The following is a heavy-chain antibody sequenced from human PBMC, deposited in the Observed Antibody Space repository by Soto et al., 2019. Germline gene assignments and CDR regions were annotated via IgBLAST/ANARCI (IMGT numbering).Heavy chain of an antibody. CDR3: ARATKTITIFGVGASYYYYYGMDV. Sequence: PSETLSLTCAVYGGSFSGYYLSWIRQPPGKGLEWIGEINHSGSTNYNPSLKSRVTISVDTSKNQFSLKLSSVTAADTAVYYCARATKTITIFGVGASYYYYYGMDVWGQGTTVTVSS. D-gene: IGHD3-3*01. CDR1: GGSFSGYY. CDR2: INHSGST. J-gene: IGHJ6*02. V-gene: IGHV4-34*01.